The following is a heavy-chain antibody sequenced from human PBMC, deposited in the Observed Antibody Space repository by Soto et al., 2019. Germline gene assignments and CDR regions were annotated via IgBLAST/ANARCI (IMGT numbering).Heavy chain of an antibody. CDR2: INGLFGTT. V-gene: IGHV1-69*06. Sequence: QVHLLQSGAEVKRPGPSVKVSCKASGATFNTYVLTWVRQAPGKGFEWLGGINGLFGTTNYAQKFEGRVTITADKSTNIRYMELSGLRSEDTAVYYCARGVVVVMGGYYNMDVWGQGTTVTVSS. J-gene: IGHJ6*02. D-gene: IGHD2-15*01. CDR1: GATFNTYV. CDR3: ARGVVVVMGGYYNMDV.